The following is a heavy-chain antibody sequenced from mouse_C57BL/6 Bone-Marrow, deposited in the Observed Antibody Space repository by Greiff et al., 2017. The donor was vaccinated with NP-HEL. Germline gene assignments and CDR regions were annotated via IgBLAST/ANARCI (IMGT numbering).Heavy chain of an antibody. Sequence: VQLQQPGAELVRPGASVKLSCTASGFTITDDYMHWVKQRPEQGLEWIGWIDPDNGDTDYAPKFQGKATITADTSSNTAYLQLSSLTSEDTAVYYCTPLWKYFDVWGTGTTVTVSS. V-gene: IGHV14-4*01. D-gene: IGHD1-1*01. J-gene: IGHJ1*03. CDR1: GFTITDDY. CDR2: IDPDNGDT. CDR3: TPLWKYFDV.